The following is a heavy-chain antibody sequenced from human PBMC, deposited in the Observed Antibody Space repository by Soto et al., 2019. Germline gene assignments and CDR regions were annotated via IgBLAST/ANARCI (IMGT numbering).Heavy chain of an antibody. CDR2: IYYSGST. CDR3: ARSAHYYDSSGYYPFQAFDI. J-gene: IGHJ3*02. D-gene: IGHD3-22*01. CDR1: GGSISSGDYY. Sequence: PSETLSLTCTVSGGSISSGDYYWSWIRQPPGKGLEWIGYIYYSGSTYYNPSLKSRVTISVDTSKNQFSLKLSSVTAADTAVYYCARSAHYYDSSGYYPFQAFDIWGQGTMVTVSS. V-gene: IGHV4-30-4*01.